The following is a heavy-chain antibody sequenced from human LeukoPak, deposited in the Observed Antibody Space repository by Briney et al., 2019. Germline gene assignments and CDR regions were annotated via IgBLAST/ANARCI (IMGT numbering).Heavy chain of an antibody. V-gene: IGHV4-59*01. CDR2: IYYSGGT. CDR3: ARYPAYGGTYYFDY. Sequence: SETLSLTCTVSGGSLSTYYWSWLRQPPGKGLEWIGHIYYSGGTNYSPSLKTRVTISVDTSKNQFSLKLSSVTAADTAVYYCARYPAYGGTYYFDYWGQGTLVTVPS. J-gene: IGHJ4*02. D-gene: IGHD1-26*01. CDR1: GGSLSTYY.